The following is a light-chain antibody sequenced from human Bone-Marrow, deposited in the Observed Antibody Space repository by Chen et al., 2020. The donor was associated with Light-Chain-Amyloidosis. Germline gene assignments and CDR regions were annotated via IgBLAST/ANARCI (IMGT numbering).Light chain of an antibody. CDR1: SGDVGGYDV. V-gene: IGLV2-11*02. Sequence: QSALTQPRSVSGSPGQSVTISCTGTSGDVGGYDVVSWYQQYPVKAPKLIIYDVSKRPSGVPDRFSGSKAGNTASLTISGLQAADEADYYCCSTAGRSTLVFGGGTTLTVL. CDR3: CSTAGRSTLV. J-gene: IGLJ2*01. CDR2: DVS.